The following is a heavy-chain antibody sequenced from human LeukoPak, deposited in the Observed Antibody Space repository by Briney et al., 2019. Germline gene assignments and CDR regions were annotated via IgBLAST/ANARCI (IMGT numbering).Heavy chain of an antibody. CDR2: ISTYSGST. CDR3: ALQGMVRGGFDY. J-gene: IGHJ4*02. Sequence: ASVKVSCKASGYTFTNYDFSWVRQAPGQGLEWMGWISTYSGSTNYAQKLQGRVTMTTDTSTSTAYMELRSLRSDDTAVYYCALQGMVRGGFDYWGQGTLVTVSS. CDR1: GYTFTNYD. D-gene: IGHD3-10*01. V-gene: IGHV1-18*01.